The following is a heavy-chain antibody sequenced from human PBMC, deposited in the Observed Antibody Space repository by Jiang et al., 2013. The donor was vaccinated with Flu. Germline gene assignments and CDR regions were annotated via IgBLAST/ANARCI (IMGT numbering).Heavy chain of an antibody. CDR2: ISGSTNAK. CDR3: ARVCTAISCFDY. CDR1: GFTFSSYN. V-gene: IGHV3-48*02. D-gene: IGHD2-21*02. J-gene: IGHJ4*02. Sequence: VQLVESGGGLVQPGGSLRLSCAASGFTFSSYNMNWVRQAPGKGLEWVSYISGSTNAKYYADSVKGRITISRDNAKNSLYLQLTSLRDEDTAVYYCARVCTAISCFDYWGQGTQVTVSS.